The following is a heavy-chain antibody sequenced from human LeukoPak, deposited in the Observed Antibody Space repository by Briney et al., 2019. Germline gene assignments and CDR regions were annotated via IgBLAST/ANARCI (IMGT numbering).Heavy chain of an antibody. Sequence: GGSLRLSCAGSGFTFSSYWMHWVRQAPGKGLVWVSRITNGGSTTSYADSVKGRFTISRDNAKNTLYLQMNSLRAEDTAVYYCASQYCGSTSCYGFDAFDIWGQGTKVTVSS. D-gene: IGHD2-2*01. V-gene: IGHV3-74*01. CDR3: ASQYCGSTSCYGFDAFDI. J-gene: IGHJ3*02. CDR2: ITNGGSTT. CDR1: GFTFSSYW.